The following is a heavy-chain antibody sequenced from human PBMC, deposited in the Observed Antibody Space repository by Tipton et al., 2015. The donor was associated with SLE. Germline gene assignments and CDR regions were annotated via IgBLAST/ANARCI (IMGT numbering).Heavy chain of an antibody. D-gene: IGHD6-19*01. Sequence: SLRLSCAASGFTFSSYGMHWVRQAPGKGLEWVAVISYDGSNKYYADSVKGRFTISRDNSKNTLYLQMNSLRAKDTAVYYCARDPLIAVAEADAFDIWGQGTMVTVSS. J-gene: IGHJ3*02. CDR1: GFTFSSYG. CDR3: ARDPLIAVAEADAFDI. V-gene: IGHV3-30*03. CDR2: ISYDGSNK.